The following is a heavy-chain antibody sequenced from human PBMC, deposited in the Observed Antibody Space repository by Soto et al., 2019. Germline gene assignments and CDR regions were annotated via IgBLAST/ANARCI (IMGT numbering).Heavy chain of an antibody. D-gene: IGHD5-12*01. CDR1: GGTFSIYI. J-gene: IGHJ4*02. Sequence: GASVKVSCKSSGGTFSIYIISWVRQAPGQGLEWMGRIIPILGIANYAQKFQGRVTITADKSTSTAYMELSSLRSEDTAVYYCARGIREYSGYDPETFDYWGQGTLVTVSS. CDR2: IIPILGIA. CDR3: ARGIREYSGYDPETFDY. V-gene: IGHV1-69*02.